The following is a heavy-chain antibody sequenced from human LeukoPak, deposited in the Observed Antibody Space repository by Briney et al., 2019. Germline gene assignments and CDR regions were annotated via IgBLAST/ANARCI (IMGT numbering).Heavy chain of an antibody. CDR3: ANSYSSGWPGWFDP. J-gene: IGHJ5*02. Sequence: GGSLRLSCAASGFTFSSYGMHWVRQAPGKGLEWVAVISYDGSNKYYADSVKGRFTISRDNSKNTLYLQMNSLRAEDTAVYYCANSYSSGWPGWFDPWGQGTLVTVSS. V-gene: IGHV3-30*18. CDR2: ISYDGSNK. CDR1: GFTFSSYG. D-gene: IGHD6-19*01.